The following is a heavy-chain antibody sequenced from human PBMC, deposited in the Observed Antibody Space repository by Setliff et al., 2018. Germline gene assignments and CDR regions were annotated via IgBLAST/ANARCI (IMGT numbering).Heavy chain of an antibody. Sequence: ASVKVSCKASGYTFTSYDINWVRQATGQGLEWMGWMNPNSGNTGYAQKFQGRVTMTRNTSISTAYVELSSLRSEDTAVYYCARGRFGGPRTGNWFDPWGQGTLVTVSS. D-gene: IGHD3-10*01. J-gene: IGHJ5*02. V-gene: IGHV1-8*01. CDR3: ARGRFGGPRTGNWFDP. CDR2: MNPNSGNT. CDR1: GYTFTSYD.